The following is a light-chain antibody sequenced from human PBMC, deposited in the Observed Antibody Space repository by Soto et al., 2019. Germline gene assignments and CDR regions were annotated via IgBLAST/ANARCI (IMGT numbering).Light chain of an antibody. CDR1: SSYIGAGYD. CDR2: GNS. Sequence: QSVLTQPSSVSGAPGQRVTISCTGSSSYIGAGYDVHWYQQLPGTAPKLLIYGNSNRPSGVPDRFSGSKSGTSASLAITGLQAEDEADYYCQSYDSSLSGSVFGGGTKLTVL. J-gene: IGLJ3*02. V-gene: IGLV1-40*01. CDR3: QSYDSSLSGSV.